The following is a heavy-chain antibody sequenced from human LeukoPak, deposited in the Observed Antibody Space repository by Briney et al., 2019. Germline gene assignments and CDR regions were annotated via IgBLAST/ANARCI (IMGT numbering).Heavy chain of an antibody. CDR2: INHSGST. D-gene: IGHD3-16*01. Sequence: PSETLSLTCAVYGGSFSGYYWSWIRQPPGKGLEWIGEINHSGSTNYNPSLKSRVTISVDTSKNQFSLKLSSVTAADTAVYYCAIDLTGMITFGGVAFDYWGQGTLVAVSS. V-gene: IGHV4-34*01. CDR3: AIDLTGMITFGGVAFDY. J-gene: IGHJ4*02. CDR1: GGSFSGYY.